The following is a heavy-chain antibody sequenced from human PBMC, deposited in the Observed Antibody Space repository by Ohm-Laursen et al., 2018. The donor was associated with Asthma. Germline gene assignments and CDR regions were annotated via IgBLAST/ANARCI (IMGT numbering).Heavy chain of an antibody. J-gene: IGHJ4*02. CDR3: ARDVMEWYLPAFDF. CDR1: EFTFSLYS. D-gene: IGHD3-3*01. CDR2: ISSSSSYI. V-gene: IGHV3-21*01. Sequence: SQRLSCTASEFTFSLYSMNWVRQAPGKGLEWVSSISSSSSYIYYADSVNGRFTVSRDDSKNTLYLQMNSLRPDDTAVYYCARDVMEWYLPAFDFWGQGTLVTVSS.